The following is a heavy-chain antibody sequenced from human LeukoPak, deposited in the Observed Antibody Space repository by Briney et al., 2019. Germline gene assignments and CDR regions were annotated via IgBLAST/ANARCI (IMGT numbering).Heavy chain of an antibody. D-gene: IGHD6-19*01. CDR2: IYYTGTT. Sequence: PSETLSLTCIVSGGSISSSSYYWGWIRQPPGKGLEWIGSIYYTGTTYYNPSLKSRVTISVGTSKNQFSLKLSSVTAADTSVYYCARSGSSAWYLDFDYWAREPWSPSPQ. J-gene: IGHJ4*02. V-gene: IGHV4-39*07. CDR1: GGSISSSSYY. CDR3: ARSGSSAWYLDFDY.